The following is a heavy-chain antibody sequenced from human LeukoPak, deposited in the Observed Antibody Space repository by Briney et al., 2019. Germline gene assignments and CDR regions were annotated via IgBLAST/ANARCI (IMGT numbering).Heavy chain of an antibody. CDR2: ISYSGLTT. D-gene: IGHD3-9*01. V-gene: IGHV3-23*01. CDR3: AKHVRTNVWFFDS. Sequence: QPGGSLRLSCAASGFTFSNYALSRVRQAPGRGLEWVSLISYSGLTTDYADSVKGRFTVSRDNSKNTLSLQMNSLNADDTAVYYCAKHVRTNVWFFDSWGQGTLITVSS. CDR1: GFTFSNYA. J-gene: IGHJ4*02.